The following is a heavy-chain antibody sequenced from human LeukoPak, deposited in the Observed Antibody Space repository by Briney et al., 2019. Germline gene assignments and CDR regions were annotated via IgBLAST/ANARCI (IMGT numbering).Heavy chain of an antibody. Sequence: ASVKVSCKASGYTFTNYYTHWVRQAPGQGLEWMGIINPVGGSTSYAQKFQGRVTMIRDTSTSTVYMELNSLRSEDTAVYYCARAYDYGDTRFDPWGQGTLVTVSS. CDR2: INPVGGST. CDR1: GYTFTNYY. V-gene: IGHV1-46*01. CDR3: ARAYDYGDTRFDP. J-gene: IGHJ5*02. D-gene: IGHD4-17*01.